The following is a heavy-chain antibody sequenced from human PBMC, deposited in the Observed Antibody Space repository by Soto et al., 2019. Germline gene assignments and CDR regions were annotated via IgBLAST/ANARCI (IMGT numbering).Heavy chain of an antibody. V-gene: IGHV3-7*01. CDR2: IKQDGSEK. CDR1: RFTFSSYW. Sequence: GGALRLSCAAARFTFSSYWMSWVRQAPGKGLEWVANIKQDGSEKFYVDSVKGRFTISRDNAKNSLYLQMDSLRAEDTAVYYCARGIDDNASFGMDVWGQGTTVTGSS. CDR3: ARGIDDNASFGMDV. D-gene: IGHD1-1*01. J-gene: IGHJ6*02.